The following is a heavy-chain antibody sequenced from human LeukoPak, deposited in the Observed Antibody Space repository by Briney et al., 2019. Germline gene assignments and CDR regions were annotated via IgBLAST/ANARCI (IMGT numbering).Heavy chain of an antibody. D-gene: IGHD3-22*01. J-gene: IGHJ5*02. CDR1: GYTFTGYY. CDR3: AREFGYDSSGFTSNWFDP. CDR2: INPNSGGT. V-gene: IGHV1-2*02. Sequence: GASVKVSCKASGYTFTGYYMHWVRQAPGQGLEWMGWINPNSGGTNYAQKFQGRVTMTRDTSISTAYMELSRLRSDDTAVYYCAREFGYDSSGFTSNWFDPWGQGTLVTVSS.